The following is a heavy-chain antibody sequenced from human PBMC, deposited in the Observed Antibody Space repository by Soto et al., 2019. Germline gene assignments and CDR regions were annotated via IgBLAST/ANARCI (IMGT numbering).Heavy chain of an antibody. CDR3: ARYCSGGSCQGWFDP. CDR1: GGSISSYY. D-gene: IGHD2-15*01. Sequence: SETLSLTCTVSGGSISSYYWSWIRQPPGKGLEWIGYIYYSGSTNYNPSLKRRVTISVDTSKNQFSLKLSSVTAADTAVYYCARYCSGGSCQGWFDPWGQGTLVTVSS. CDR2: IYYSGST. V-gene: IGHV4-59*08. J-gene: IGHJ5*02.